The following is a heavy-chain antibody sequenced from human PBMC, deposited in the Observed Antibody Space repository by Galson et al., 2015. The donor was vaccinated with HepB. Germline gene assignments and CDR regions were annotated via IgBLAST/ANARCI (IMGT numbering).Heavy chain of an antibody. CDR2: IDPSGGNT. CDR1: GYTFTSFY. Sequence: SVKVSCKASGYTFTSFYVHCVRQAPGQGLGWMGIIDPSGGNTTYAEKFQGRVTMTRDTSTSTVYMELSSLKSEDTAVYYCARAVYYYDSGGYDYAFDIWGQGTMVTVSS. V-gene: IGHV1-46*01. D-gene: IGHD3-22*01. J-gene: IGHJ3*02. CDR3: ARAVYYYDSGGYDYAFDI.